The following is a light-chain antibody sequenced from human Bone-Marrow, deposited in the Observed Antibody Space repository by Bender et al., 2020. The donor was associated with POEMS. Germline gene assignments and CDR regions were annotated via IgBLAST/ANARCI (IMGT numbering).Light chain of an antibody. Sequence: SYELTQPPSVSVSPGQTARITCSSDVLPKQYAYWYQQKPGQAPVLALYKDTEGPSRIPARFSGSTSGTTVTLTISGVQAEDEADYYCAAWEDSLNGWVFGGGTKLSVL. V-gene: IGLV3-25*03. J-gene: IGLJ3*02. CDR3: AAWEDSLNGWV. CDR2: KDT. CDR1: VLPKQY.